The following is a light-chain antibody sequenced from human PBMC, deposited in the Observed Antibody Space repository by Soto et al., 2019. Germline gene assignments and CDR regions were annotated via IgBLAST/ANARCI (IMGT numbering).Light chain of an antibody. CDR1: QSISGT. V-gene: IGKV3-15*01. CDR3: QQYDNWPWT. J-gene: IGKJ1*01. CDR2: SAS. Sequence: EIVMTQSPATMSVSPGGRATLSCSASQSISGTLAWYQQKPGHAPRLLIYSASRRATGFPARFSGSGSGTDFPLTISSLQSEDFAVYYCQQYDNWPWTFGQGTKVEIK.